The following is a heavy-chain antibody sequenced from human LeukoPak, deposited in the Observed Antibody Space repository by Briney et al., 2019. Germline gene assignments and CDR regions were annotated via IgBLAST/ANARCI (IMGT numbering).Heavy chain of an antibody. CDR1: GGSFSGYY. CDR2: INHSGST. Sequence: SETLSLTCAVYGGSFSGYYWSWIRQPPGKGLEWIGEINHSGSTNYNPSLKSRVTISVDTSKNQFSLKLSSVTAADTAVYYCARARRRPAASRNWFYPWGQGTLVTVSS. V-gene: IGHV4-34*01. CDR3: ARARRRPAASRNWFYP. J-gene: IGHJ5*02. D-gene: IGHD2-2*01.